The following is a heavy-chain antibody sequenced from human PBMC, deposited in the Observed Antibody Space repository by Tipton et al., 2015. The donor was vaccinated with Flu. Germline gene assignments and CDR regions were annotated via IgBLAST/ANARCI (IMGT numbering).Heavy chain of an antibody. CDR2: IYRGGTT. CDR3: ATLGNSGTDGFDI. CDR1: GFTVSSKY. D-gene: IGHD5-12*01. Sequence: SLRLSYAASGFTVSSKYMGWVRQAPGKGLQWVSVIYRGGTTYVADSVKGRWTISRDNSKNTLYLQWNSLTTEDTAVYYCATLGNSGTDGFDIWGQGTMVTISS. J-gene: IGHJ3*02. V-gene: IGHV3-66*02.